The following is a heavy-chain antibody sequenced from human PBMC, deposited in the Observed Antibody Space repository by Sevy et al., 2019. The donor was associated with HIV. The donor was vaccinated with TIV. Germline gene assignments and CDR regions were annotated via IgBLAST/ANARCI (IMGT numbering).Heavy chain of an antibody. Sequence: ASVKVSCKASGYTFTSYGISWVRQAPGQGLEWMGWISAYNGNTNYAQKLQGRVTMTTDTSTSTAYMELRSLGSDDTAVYYCARGKPWELLGAPVDYWGQGTLVTVSS. CDR1: GYTFTSYG. CDR3: ARGKPWELLGAPVDY. CDR2: ISAYNGNT. V-gene: IGHV1-18*04. D-gene: IGHD1-26*01. J-gene: IGHJ4*02.